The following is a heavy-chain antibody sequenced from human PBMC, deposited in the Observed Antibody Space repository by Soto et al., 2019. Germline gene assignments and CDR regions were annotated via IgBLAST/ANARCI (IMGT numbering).Heavy chain of an antibody. CDR2: ISSSSSYI. D-gene: IGHD3-10*01. CDR3: ARDRGAASDIRYYYYGIDV. V-gene: IGHV3-21*01. J-gene: IGHJ6*02. CDR1: GFILDIYS. Sequence: EVQLVESGGGLVKPGGSLRLSCAASGFILDIYSMTWVRQAPGKGLEWVSSISSSSSYIYYADSVKGRFTISRDNAENSWYLQMSSLSADDTAVYYCARDRGAASDIRYYYYGIDVWGQGTTVTVSS.